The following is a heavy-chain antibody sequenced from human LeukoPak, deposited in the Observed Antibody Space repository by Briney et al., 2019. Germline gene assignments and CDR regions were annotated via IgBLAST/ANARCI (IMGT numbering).Heavy chain of an antibody. V-gene: IGHV4-30-4*07. D-gene: IGHD2-15*01. Sequence: PSETLSLTCAVSGGSISSGGYSWSWIRQPPGKGLEWIGYIYYSGSTYYNPSLKSRVTISVDTSKNQFSLKLSSVTAADTAVYYCARGDPILGYCSGGSCYSTAYYYFDYWGQGTLVTVSS. CDR2: IYYSGST. CDR1: GGSISSGGYS. CDR3: ARGDPILGYCSGGSCYSTAYYYFDY. J-gene: IGHJ4*02.